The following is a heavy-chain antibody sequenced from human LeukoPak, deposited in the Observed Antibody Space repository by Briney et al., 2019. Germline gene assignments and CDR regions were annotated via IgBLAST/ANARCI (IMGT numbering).Heavy chain of an antibody. J-gene: IGHJ5*02. D-gene: IGHD2-2*03. Sequence: GGSLRLSCAASGFTFSSYSMNWVRQAPGKGLEWVSYISSSSSTIYYADSVKGRFTISRDNAKNSLSLQMNSLRVEDTAMYYCARMEIVIEPGADGWFDPWGQGTQVTVAS. V-gene: IGHV3-48*04. CDR2: ISSSSSTI. CDR3: ARMEIVIEPGADGWFDP. CDR1: GFTFSSYS.